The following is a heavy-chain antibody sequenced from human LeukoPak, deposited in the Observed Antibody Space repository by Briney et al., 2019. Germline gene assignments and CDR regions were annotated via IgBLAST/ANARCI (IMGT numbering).Heavy chain of an antibody. D-gene: IGHD4-17*01. Sequence: ESGPALVKPTQTLTLTCTFSGFSLSTSGMCVSWVRQPPGKALEWLARIDWDDDKYYSTSLKTRLTISKDTSKNQVVLRMTNMDPVDTATYYCARIQGGESWDYFDYWGQGTLVTVSS. CDR3: ARIQGGESWDYFDY. V-gene: IGHV2-70*11. J-gene: IGHJ4*02. CDR1: GFSLSTSGMC. CDR2: IDWDDDK.